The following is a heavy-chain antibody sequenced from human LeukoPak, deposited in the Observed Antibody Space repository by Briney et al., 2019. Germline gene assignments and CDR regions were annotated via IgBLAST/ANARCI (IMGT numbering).Heavy chain of an antibody. V-gene: IGHV1-18*01. CDR3: AXXXXXXXLLFGDYYYYYMDV. CDR1: GYTFTSYG. D-gene: IGHD2-2*01. J-gene: IGHJ6*03. Sequence: ASVKVSCKASGYTFTSYGISWVRQAPGQGLEWMGWISAYNGNTNYAQKLQGRVTMTTDTSTSTAYMELRSLRSDDTAVYYCAXXXXXXXLLFGDYYYYYMDVWGKGTTVTISS. CDR2: ISAYNGNT.